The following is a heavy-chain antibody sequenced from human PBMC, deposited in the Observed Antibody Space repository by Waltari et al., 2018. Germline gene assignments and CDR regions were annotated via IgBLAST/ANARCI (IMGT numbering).Heavy chain of an antibody. CDR2: ISSSGGST. V-gene: IGHV3-23*01. CDR1: GFTFNNYA. Sequence: EVQLLESGGGLVQPGGSLRLSCAASGFTFNNYALSLVRQAPGKGLEWVSAISSSGGSTFWADSVKGRFTISRDNSKNTLILQMNSLRAEDTAVYYCAKDLGYQYESSGYDYWGQGTLVTVSS. CDR3: AKDLGYQYESSGYDY. D-gene: IGHD3-22*01. J-gene: IGHJ4*02.